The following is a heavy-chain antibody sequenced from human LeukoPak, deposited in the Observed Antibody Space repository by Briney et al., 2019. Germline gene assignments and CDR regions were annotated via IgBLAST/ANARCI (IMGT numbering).Heavy chain of an antibody. V-gene: IGHV4-38-2*02. D-gene: IGHD1-26*01. CDR1: DYSISSGYF. J-gene: IGHJ4*02. Sequence: PSETLSLTCVASDYSISSGYFWGWIRRPPGKGLEWIGSISHSGTTYYNPSFESRVTISLDTSKNQFSLKLKSVTAADTAFYYCEREGDILGATIDSWGQGTLVTVSS. CDR2: ISHSGTT. CDR3: EREGDILGATIDS.